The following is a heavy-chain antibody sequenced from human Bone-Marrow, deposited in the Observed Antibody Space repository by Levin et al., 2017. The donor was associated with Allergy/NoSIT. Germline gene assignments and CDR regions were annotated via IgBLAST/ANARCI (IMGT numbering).Heavy chain of an antibody. Sequence: QAGGSLRLSCAASGFHFATYAMHWVRQAPGKGLEWVAVISSDGSRQYYGDSDSVKGRFIISRDNSQSTLYLQMNSLRPDDTAIYYCARDSVEGSVNGWRFLRHWGQGTLVTVSS. D-gene: IGHD3-3*01. CDR1: GFHFATYA. CDR2: ISSDGSRQ. CDR3: ARDSVEGSVNGWRFLRH. V-gene: IGHV3-30*04. J-gene: IGHJ4*02.